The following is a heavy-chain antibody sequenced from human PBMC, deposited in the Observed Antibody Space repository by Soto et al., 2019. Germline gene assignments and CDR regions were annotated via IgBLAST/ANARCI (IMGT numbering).Heavy chain of an antibody. CDR1: GGSFRGYY. D-gene: IGHD6-19*01. CDR2: INPSGST. Sequence: SETLSHTCAVYGGSFRGYYWSWIRQPPGKGLEWIGEINPSGSTNYNPSLKSRVTISVDTSKNQFSLKLSSVTAADTAVYSCVIGSGGWTRALLAYCAQG. V-gene: IGHV4-34*01. J-gene: IGHJ4*02. CDR3: VIGSGGWTRALLAY.